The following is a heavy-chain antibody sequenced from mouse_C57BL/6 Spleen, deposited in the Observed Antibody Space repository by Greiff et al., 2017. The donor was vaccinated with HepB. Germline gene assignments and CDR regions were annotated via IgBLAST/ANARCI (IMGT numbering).Heavy chain of an antibody. CDR3: ARDYYGSSYDAMDY. V-gene: IGHV1-80*01. CDR1: GYAFSGYW. CDR2: IYPGDGDT. J-gene: IGHJ4*01. D-gene: IGHD1-1*01. Sequence: QVQLQQPGAELVKPGASVKISCKASGYAFSGYWMNWVKQRPGKGLEWIGQIYPGDGDTNYNGKFKGKATLTADKSSSTAYMQLSSLTSEDSAVYFCARDYYGSSYDAMDYWGQGTSVTVSS.